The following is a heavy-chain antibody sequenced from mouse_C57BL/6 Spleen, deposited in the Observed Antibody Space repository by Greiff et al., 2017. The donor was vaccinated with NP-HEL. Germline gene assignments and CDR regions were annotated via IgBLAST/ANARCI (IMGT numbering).Heavy chain of an antibody. Sequence: VQLQQPGAELVKPGASVKLSCKASGYTFTSYWMHWVKQRPGQGLEWIGMIHPNSGSTNYNEKFKSKATLTVDKSSSTAYMQLSSLTSEDSAVYYCARTGDSSGSLAYWGQGTLVTVSA. CDR1: GYTFTSYW. J-gene: IGHJ3*01. CDR2: IHPNSGST. D-gene: IGHD3-2*02. V-gene: IGHV1-64*01. CDR3: ARTGDSSGSLAY.